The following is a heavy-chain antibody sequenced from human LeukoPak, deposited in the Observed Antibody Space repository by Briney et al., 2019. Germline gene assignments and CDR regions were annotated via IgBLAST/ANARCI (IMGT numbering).Heavy chain of an antibody. V-gene: IGHV3-7*01. D-gene: IGHD5-18*01. Sequence: GGSLRLSCAASGFTFSSYWMSWVRQAPGKGLEWVANIKQDGSEKYYVDSVKGRFTISRDNAKNSLYLQMNSLRAEDTAVYYCAREEWIPYYYCYYMDVWGKGTTVTVSS. J-gene: IGHJ6*03. CDR2: IKQDGSEK. CDR3: AREEWIPYYYCYYMDV. CDR1: GFTFSSYW.